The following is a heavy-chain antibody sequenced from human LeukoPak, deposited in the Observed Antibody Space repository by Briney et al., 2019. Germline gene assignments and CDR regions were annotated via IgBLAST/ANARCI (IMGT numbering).Heavy chain of an antibody. CDR3: ARDIYGSGHGWFDT. Sequence: SETLSLTCTVSHVSISTYYWSWIRQPPGKGLEWMGYIHYSGSTNYNPSLKSRVTISVDTSKKQLSLMLRSVTAADTAVYYCARDIYGSGHGWFDTWGQGRLVTVSS. CDR1: HVSISTYY. J-gene: IGHJ5*02. D-gene: IGHD3-10*01. V-gene: IGHV4-59*01. CDR2: IHYSGST.